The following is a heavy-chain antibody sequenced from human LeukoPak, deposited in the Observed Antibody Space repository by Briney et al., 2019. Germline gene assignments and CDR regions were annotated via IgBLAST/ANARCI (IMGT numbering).Heavy chain of an antibody. CDR3: AKKRVPPAAWYSSSRPHDAFAI. D-gene: IGHD6-13*01. V-gene: IGHV1-69*13. Sequence: SVKVSCKASGGTFSSYAISWVRQAPGQGLEWMGGISPIVGTANYAQKFQGRVTITADESTSTAYMELSSLRAEDTAVYYCAKKRVPPAAWYSSSRPHDAFAIWGQGTMVTVSS. CDR1: GGTFSSYA. CDR2: ISPIVGTA. J-gene: IGHJ3*02.